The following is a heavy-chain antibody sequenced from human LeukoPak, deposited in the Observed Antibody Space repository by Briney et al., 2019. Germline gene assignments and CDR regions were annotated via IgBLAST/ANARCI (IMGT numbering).Heavy chain of an antibody. J-gene: IGHJ6*02. D-gene: IGHD3-9*01. CDR3: ARGRELRYFDWDYGMDV. CDR1: GGTFSSYA. Sequence: SVKVSCKASGGTFSSYAISWVRQAPGQGLEWMGRIIPILGIANYAQKFQGRVTITADKSTSTAYMELSSLRSEDTAVYYCARGRELRYFDWDYGMDVWGQGTTVTVSS. CDR2: IIPILGIA. V-gene: IGHV1-69*04.